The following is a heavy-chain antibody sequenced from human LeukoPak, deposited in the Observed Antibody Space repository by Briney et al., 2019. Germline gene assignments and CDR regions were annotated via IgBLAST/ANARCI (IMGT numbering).Heavy chain of an antibody. D-gene: IGHD1-26*01. J-gene: IGHJ4*02. Sequence: PSQTLSLTCTVSGDSISSGGWYWSWLRQPPGKGLEWIGYIYHSGSTYYNPSLKSRVTISVDRSKNQFSLKLSSVTAADTAVYYCARASIGIVGATSFDYWGQGTLVTVSS. CDR2: IYHSGST. CDR1: GDSISSGGWY. CDR3: ARASIGIVGATSFDY. V-gene: IGHV4-30-2*01.